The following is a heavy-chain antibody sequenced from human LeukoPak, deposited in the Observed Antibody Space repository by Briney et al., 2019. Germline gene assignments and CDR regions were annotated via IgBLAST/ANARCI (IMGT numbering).Heavy chain of an antibody. D-gene: IGHD2-2*01. Sequence: GGSLRLSCAASGFTFSSYGMHWVRQAPRKGLEWVAFIRYDGSNEYYADSVKGRFTISRDNSKNTLYLQMNSLRAEDTAVYYCANGDCSSTSCYGGVVDYWGQGTLVTVSS. CDR3: ANGDCSSTSCYGGVVDY. J-gene: IGHJ4*02. V-gene: IGHV3-30*02. CDR2: IRYDGSNE. CDR1: GFTFSSYG.